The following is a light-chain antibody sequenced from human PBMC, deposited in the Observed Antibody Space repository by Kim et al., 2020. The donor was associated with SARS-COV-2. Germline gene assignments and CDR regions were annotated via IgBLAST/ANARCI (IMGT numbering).Light chain of an antibody. Sequence: SSELTQDPAVSVALGQSVMITCQGDSLRSFYASWYQQRPGQAPILVIYGRNNRPSGIPDRFPGSSSGNTASMTITGAQAEDEADYYCQSGDTTENLFGGGTQLTVL. CDR2: GRN. CDR1: SLRSFY. CDR3: QSGDTTENL. V-gene: IGLV3-19*01. J-gene: IGLJ2*01.